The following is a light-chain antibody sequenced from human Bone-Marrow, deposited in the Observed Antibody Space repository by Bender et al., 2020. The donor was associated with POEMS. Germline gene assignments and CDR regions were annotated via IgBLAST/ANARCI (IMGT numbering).Light chain of an antibody. J-gene: IGLJ1*01. CDR2: DDS. CDR3: QVWDSSSDLYV. V-gene: IGLV3-21*02. Sequence: SYVLTQPPSVSVTPGQTASITCGGHNIGSKSVHWYQQKPGQAPVVVVYDDSDRPSGIPERFSGSNSENTATLTISRVEAGDGADYYCQVWDSSSDLYVFGTGTKVTVL. CDR1: NIGSKS.